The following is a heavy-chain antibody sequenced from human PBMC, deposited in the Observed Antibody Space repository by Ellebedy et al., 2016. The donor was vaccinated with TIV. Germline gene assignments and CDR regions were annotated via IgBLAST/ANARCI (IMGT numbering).Heavy chain of an antibody. CDR3: ARGERVGATAAFDI. J-gene: IGHJ3*02. D-gene: IGHD1-26*01. V-gene: IGHV3-13*01. CDR1: RFTFSSYD. Sequence: GESLKISXAASRFTFSSYDMHWVRQATGKGLEWVSAIGTAGDTYYPGSVKGRFTISRENAKNSLYLQMNSLRAGDTAVYYCARGERVGATAAFDIWGQGTMVTVSS. CDR2: IGTAGDT.